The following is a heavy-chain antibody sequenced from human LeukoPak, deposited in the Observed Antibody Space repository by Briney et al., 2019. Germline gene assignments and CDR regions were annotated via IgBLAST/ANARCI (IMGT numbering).Heavy chain of an antibody. D-gene: IGHD1-14*01. CDR3: ARDQATADGIYY. CDR1: GGSISSSSYY. Sequence: SETLSLTCTVSGGSISSSSYYWGWIRQPPGKGLEWIGRIYTSGSTNYNPSLKSRVTISVDTSKNQFSLKLSSVTAADTAVYYCARDQATADGIYYWGQGTLVTVSS. CDR2: IYTSGST. J-gene: IGHJ4*02. V-gene: IGHV4-39*07.